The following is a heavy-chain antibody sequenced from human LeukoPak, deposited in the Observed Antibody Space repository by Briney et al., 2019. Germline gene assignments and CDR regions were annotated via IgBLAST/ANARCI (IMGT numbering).Heavy chain of an antibody. CDR2: MNPNSGNT. CDR3: ARGRDVLVGATTNWFDP. Sequence: GASVKVSCKASGYTFTSYDINWVRQATGQGLEWMGWMNPNSGNTGYAQKFQGRVTITRNTSISTAYMELSSLRSEDTAVYYCARGRDVLVGATTNWFDPWGQGTLVTVSS. J-gene: IGHJ5*02. CDR1: GYTFTSYD. D-gene: IGHD1-26*01. V-gene: IGHV1-8*03.